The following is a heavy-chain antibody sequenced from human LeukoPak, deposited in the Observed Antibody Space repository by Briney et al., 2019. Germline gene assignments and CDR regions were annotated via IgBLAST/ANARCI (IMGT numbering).Heavy chain of an antibody. CDR1: GGSFSGFY. D-gene: IGHD4-23*01. CDR2: IHHSGST. CDR3: ARGLGLRWGNGLWY. J-gene: IGHJ4*02. Sequence: SETLSLTCAVYGGSFSGFYWSWIRQPPGKGLEWIGEIHHSGSTNYNPPLKSRVTISVDTSKNQFSLKLSSVTAADTAVYYCARGLGLRWGNGLWYWGQGTLVTVSS. V-gene: IGHV4-34*01.